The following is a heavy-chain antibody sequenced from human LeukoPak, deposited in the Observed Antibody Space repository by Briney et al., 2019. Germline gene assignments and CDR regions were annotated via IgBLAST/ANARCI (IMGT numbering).Heavy chain of an antibody. D-gene: IGHD1-26*01. J-gene: IGHJ4*02. Sequence: SETLSLTCAVYGGSFSGYYWSWIRQPPGKGLEWIGEINHSGSTNYNPSLKSRVTISVDTSKNQFSLKLSPVTAADTAVYYCARAVSGSLIDYWGQGTLVTVSS. CDR2: INHSGST. CDR1: GGSFSGYY. V-gene: IGHV4-34*01. CDR3: ARAVSGSLIDY.